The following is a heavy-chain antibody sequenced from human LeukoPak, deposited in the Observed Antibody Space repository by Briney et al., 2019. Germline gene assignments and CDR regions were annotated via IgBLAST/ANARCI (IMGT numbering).Heavy chain of an antibody. CDR3: ARHIFSSTILSPIYMDV. J-gene: IGHJ6*03. Sequence: SETLSLTCTVSGGSISSSSYYWGWIRQPPGKGLEWIGSIYYSGSTYYNPSLKSRVTISVDTSKNQFSLKLSSVTAADTAVYYCARHIFSSTILSPIYMDVWGKGTTVTVSS. CDR1: GGSISSSSYY. V-gene: IGHV4-39*01. D-gene: IGHD2-2*01. CDR2: IYYSGST.